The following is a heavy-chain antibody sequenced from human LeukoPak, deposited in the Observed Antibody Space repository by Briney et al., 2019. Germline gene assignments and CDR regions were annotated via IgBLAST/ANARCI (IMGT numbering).Heavy chain of an antibody. D-gene: IGHD5-12*01. J-gene: IGHJ4*02. CDR2: IYSGGTK. Sequence: PGGSLRLSCAASGVTVSDNYISWVRQAPGKGLEWVSVIYSGGTKYYADFVKGRFTISRDKSKNTLYLRMNSLRADDTAVYYCTKVVRIVATPEYYYDYWGQGTLLTVSS. CDR3: TKVVRIVATPEYYYDY. V-gene: IGHV3-66*01. CDR1: GVTVSDNY.